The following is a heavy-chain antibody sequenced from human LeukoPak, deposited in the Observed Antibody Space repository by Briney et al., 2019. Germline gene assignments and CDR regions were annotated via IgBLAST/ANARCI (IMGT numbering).Heavy chain of an antibody. CDR3: ARDRAVADGRLYY. CDR1: GFTFSRSG. J-gene: IGHJ4*02. Sequence: GGSLRLSCAASGFTFSRSGMHWVRQAPGKGLEWVSVIWYDGSHEDYADSVKGRFTISRDNSKNTVYLQMNSLRAEDTAVYYCARDRAVADGRLYYWGQGTLVTVSS. CDR2: IWYDGSHE. D-gene: IGHD6-19*01. V-gene: IGHV3-33*01.